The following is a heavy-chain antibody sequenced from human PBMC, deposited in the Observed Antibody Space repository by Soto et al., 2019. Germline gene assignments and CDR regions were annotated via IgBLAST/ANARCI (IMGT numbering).Heavy chain of an antibody. CDR2: IYWDDDK. CDR1: GFSLSTRGVG. Sequence: QITLKESGPTLVKPTQTLTLTCTFSGFSLSTRGVGVAWIRQPPGKALEWLALIYWDDDKRYRTSLETRLTITKDTSKNQVVLTMTNMDSVDTATYYCGYRPCSGGSCYLYSYSGMDVWGQGTTVTVS. CDR3: GYRPCSGGSCYLYSYSGMDV. V-gene: IGHV2-5*02. J-gene: IGHJ6*02. D-gene: IGHD2-15*01.